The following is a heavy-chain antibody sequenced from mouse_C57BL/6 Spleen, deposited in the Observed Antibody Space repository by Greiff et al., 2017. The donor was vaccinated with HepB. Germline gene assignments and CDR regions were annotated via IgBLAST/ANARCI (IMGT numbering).Heavy chain of an antibody. CDR3: ARYYYGSRGYFDV. CDR1: GYAFSSYW. Sequence: QVQLQQSGAELVKPGASVKISCKASGYAFSSYWMNWVKQRPGKGLEWIGQIYPGDGDTNYNGKFKGKATLNADKSSSTAYMQLSSLTSEDAAVYFCARYYYGSRGYFDVWGTGTTVTVSS. D-gene: IGHD1-1*01. J-gene: IGHJ1*03. CDR2: IYPGDGDT. V-gene: IGHV1-80*01.